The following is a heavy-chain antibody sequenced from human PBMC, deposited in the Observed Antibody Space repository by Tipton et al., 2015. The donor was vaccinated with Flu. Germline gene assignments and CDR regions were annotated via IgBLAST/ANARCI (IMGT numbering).Heavy chain of an antibody. CDR1: GGSIRDYY. Sequence: GLVKPSETLSLTCTVSGGSIRDYYWTWVRLPPGKGPEWIGSVFDNGSGKYNPSLKSRVTISIDTSKNQLSLKMNFVTAADTAMYFCARSRGLWLGEHSYYFDYWGQGTQVTVSS. V-gene: IGHV4-59*01. J-gene: IGHJ4*02. D-gene: IGHD3-10*01. CDR2: VFDNGSG. CDR3: ARSRGLWLGEHSYYFDY.